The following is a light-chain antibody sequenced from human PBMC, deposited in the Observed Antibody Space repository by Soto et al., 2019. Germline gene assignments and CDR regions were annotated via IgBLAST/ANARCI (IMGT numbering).Light chain of an antibody. CDR1: QSISSW. Sequence: MTQSPSTLSATAGDRVTITCRASQSISSWLAWYQQKPGKAPRLLIYDASNRASGTPARLSGSGSGTEFTLTIRSLKSEDFAVYFCQQYNYWPTFGQGTRLEIK. CDR3: QQYNYWPT. J-gene: IGKJ5*01. V-gene: IGKV3D-15*01. CDR2: DAS.